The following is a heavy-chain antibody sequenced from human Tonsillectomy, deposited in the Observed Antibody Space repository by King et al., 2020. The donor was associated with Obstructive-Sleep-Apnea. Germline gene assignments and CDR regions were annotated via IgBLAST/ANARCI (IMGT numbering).Heavy chain of an antibody. J-gene: IGHJ6*02. CDR3: ARDPRDVGDLYYYYTMDV. Sequence: QLVQSGAEVKKPGSSVKVSCKASGGTFNSYAISWVRQAPGQGLEWMGGIIPIFGTANYAQKFQGRVTITADESTSTAYMELSSLRSEDTAVYYCARDPRDVGDLYYYYTMDVWGQGTTVTVSS. CDR1: GGTFNSYA. V-gene: IGHV1-69*01. CDR2: IIPIFGTA. D-gene: IGHD3-16*01.